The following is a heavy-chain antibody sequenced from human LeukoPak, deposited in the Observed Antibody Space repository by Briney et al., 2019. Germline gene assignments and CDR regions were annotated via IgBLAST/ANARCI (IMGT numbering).Heavy chain of an antibody. J-gene: IGHJ4*02. D-gene: IGHD5-24*01. V-gene: IGHV1-2*02. CDR2: FNPTSGRT. Sequence: ASVKVSCKASGYPFTGYYIHWVRQAPGQGLEWMGWFNPTSGRTKYAQKFEGRVTMTRDTSISTAYMEVSSLTSDDTAVYYCARAHGCNDLDYWGQGTLVTVSS. CDR3: ARAHGCNDLDY. CDR1: GYPFTGYY.